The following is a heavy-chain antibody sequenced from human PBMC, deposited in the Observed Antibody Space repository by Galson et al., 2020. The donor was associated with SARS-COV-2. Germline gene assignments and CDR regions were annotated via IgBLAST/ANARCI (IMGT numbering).Heavy chain of an antibody. J-gene: IGHJ4*01. CDR2: IHYTGST. CDR3: AGQTGDYADY. CDR1: GGSIDDTNYH. D-gene: IGHD7-27*01. Sequence: ETSETLSLTCSVSGGSIDDTNYHWVWVRQSPAMGLEWVATIHYTGSTSYNPSLMSRVTISVDTSKNQFSLKLTSVIAADTAVYYCAGQTGDYADYWGHGTLVTVSS. V-gene: IGHV4-39*01.